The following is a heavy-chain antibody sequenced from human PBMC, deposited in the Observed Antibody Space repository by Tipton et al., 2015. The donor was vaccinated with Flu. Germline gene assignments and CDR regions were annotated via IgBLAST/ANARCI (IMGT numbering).Heavy chain of an antibody. D-gene: IGHD7-27*01. J-gene: IGHJ4*02. CDR2: ISSAGSTI. V-gene: IGHV3-48*03. CDR3: ATLTGDDY. Sequence: SLRLSCAASGFTFSSYEMNWVRQAPGKGLEWLSYISSAGSTISYADSVRGRFTISRDNAKNSLYLPLNSLRAEDTALYYCATLTGDDYWGQGDLVTVSS. CDR1: GFTFSSYE.